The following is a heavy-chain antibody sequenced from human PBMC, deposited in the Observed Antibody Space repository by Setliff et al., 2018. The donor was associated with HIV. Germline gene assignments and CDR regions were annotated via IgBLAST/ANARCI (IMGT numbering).Heavy chain of an antibody. CDR3: ARDLGSGHFDY. Sequence: KPSETLSLTCNASGGSISSGSYYWNWIRQPAGKGLEWIGRIYASGNTNYNPSLKGRVTISIDTSKNQFSLNLRTVTAADTAVYYCARDLGSGHFDYWGQGTLVTVSS. V-gene: IGHV4-61*02. CDR1: GGSISSGSYY. J-gene: IGHJ4*02. CDR2: IYASGNT.